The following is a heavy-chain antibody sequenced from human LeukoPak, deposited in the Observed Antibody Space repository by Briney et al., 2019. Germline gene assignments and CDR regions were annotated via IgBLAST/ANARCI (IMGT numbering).Heavy chain of an antibody. Sequence: GGSLRLSCAASGFTFSSYEMNWVRQAPGKGLEWVSYISSSGTTTYYADSVKGRFTISRDNSKNTLYLQMNSLRAEDTAVYYCARDETAGMDVWGQGTTVTVSS. CDR1: GFTFSSYE. CDR2: ISSSGTTT. CDR3: ARDETAGMDV. J-gene: IGHJ6*02. V-gene: IGHV3-48*03.